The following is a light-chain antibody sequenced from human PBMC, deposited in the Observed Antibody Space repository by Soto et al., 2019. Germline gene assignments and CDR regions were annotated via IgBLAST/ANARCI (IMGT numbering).Light chain of an antibody. J-gene: IGLJ1*01. CDR1: SSDVGGYNY. V-gene: IGLV2-8*01. Sequence: QSALTQPPSASGSPGQSVTISCTGTSSDVGGYNYVSWYQQHPGKAPKLMIYEVTKRHSGVPDRFSGSKSGNTTSLTVSGLQAEDEADYYCISYADTADVFGTGTKVTVL. CDR2: EVT. CDR3: ISYADTADV.